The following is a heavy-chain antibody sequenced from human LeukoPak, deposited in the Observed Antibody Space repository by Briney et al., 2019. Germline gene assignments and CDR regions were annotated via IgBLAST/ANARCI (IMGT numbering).Heavy chain of an antibody. CDR2: IVVGSGNT. CDR1: GFTFTSSA. V-gene: IGHV1-58*01. CDR3: ARRVAVARRDAFDI. Sequence: GTSVKVSCKTSGFTFTSSAVQWVRQARGQRLEWIGWIVVGSGNTNYAQKFQERVTITKDMSTSTAYMELRSLRSDDTAVYYCARRVAVARRDAFDIWGQGTMVTVSS. D-gene: IGHD6-19*01. J-gene: IGHJ3*02.